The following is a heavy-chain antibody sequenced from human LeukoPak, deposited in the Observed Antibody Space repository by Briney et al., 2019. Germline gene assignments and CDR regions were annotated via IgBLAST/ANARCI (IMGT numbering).Heavy chain of an antibody. J-gene: IGHJ6*03. D-gene: IGHD5-18*01. V-gene: IGHV3-11*04. CDR2: ISSSGSTI. Sequence: PGGSLRLSCAASGFTFSDYYMSWIRQAPGKGLEWVSYISSSGSTIYYADSVKGRFTISRDNAKNSLYLQMNSLRAEDTAVYYCARSPWIQLGYYYYYYMDVWGKGTTVTVSS. CDR3: ARSPWIQLGYYYYYYMDV. CDR1: GFTFSDYY.